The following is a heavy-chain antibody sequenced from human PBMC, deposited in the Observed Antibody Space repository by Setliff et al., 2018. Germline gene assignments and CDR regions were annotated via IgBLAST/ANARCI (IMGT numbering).Heavy chain of an antibody. Sequence: EASVKVSCKASGYTFRQSIVSWVRQAPGQGLEWLGWIGVYSGNTYSAQRFQGRVSLTTDESTNTAYLELRGLRSDDTAVYYCMRLVRFCSRTVCQRTSGDEAWGQGTLVTVSS. D-gene: IGHD3-3*01. CDR2: IGVYSGNT. CDR3: MRLVRFCSRTVCQRTSGDEA. J-gene: IGHJ5*02. V-gene: IGHV1-18*01. CDR1: GYTFRQSI.